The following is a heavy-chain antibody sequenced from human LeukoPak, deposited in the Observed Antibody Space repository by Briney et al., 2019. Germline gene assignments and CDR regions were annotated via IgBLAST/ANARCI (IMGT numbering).Heavy chain of an antibody. CDR2: IYPGDSDT. V-gene: IGHV5-51*01. Sequence: GESLKISCKASGYSFTTHWIGWVRQMPGKGLEWMGIIYPGDSDTRYSPSFQGHVTISADKSISTAYLQWSSLKASDTAMYFCARELDTALDYWGQGTLVTVSS. D-gene: IGHD5-18*01. CDR3: ARELDTALDY. J-gene: IGHJ4*02. CDR1: GYSFTTHW.